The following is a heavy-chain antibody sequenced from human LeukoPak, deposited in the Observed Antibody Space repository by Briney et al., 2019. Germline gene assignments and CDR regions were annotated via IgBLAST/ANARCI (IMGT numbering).Heavy chain of an antibody. Sequence: GGSLRLSCSASGFTFSNYAMHWVRQAPGKGLEWVAVISYDGSNKYYADSVKGRFTISRDNSKNTLYLQMNSLRAEDTAVYYCARDGDSSGYYGGDAFDIWGQGTMVTVSS. D-gene: IGHD3-22*01. V-gene: IGHV3-30-3*01. J-gene: IGHJ3*02. CDR2: ISYDGSNK. CDR3: ARDGDSSGYYGGDAFDI. CDR1: GFTFSNYA.